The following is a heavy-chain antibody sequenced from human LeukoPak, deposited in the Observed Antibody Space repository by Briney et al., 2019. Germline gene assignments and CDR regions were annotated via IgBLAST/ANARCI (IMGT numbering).Heavy chain of an antibody. CDR1: GGFISSYY. D-gene: IGHD3-3*01. Sequence: SETLTLTCTVSGGFISSYYWSWIRQPAGKGLEWIGRMHTSGSTNYNPSLKSRVTMSVDTSKNQFSLKLSSVTAADTAVYYCARFARPDFRYYYYYYMDVWGKGTTVTVSS. J-gene: IGHJ6*03. CDR2: MHTSGST. V-gene: IGHV4-4*07. CDR3: ARFARPDFRYYYYYYMDV.